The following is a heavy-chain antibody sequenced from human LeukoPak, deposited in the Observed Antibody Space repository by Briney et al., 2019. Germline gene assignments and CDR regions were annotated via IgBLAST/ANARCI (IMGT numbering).Heavy chain of an antibody. CDR2: ISGSGDAT. V-gene: IGHV3-23*01. J-gene: IGHJ4*02. CDR3: AKSTSFYLDS. CDR1: GFTFHSHG. Sequence: GGSLRLSCVASGFTFHSHGMTWVRQAPGKGLESISVISGSGDATNYADSVKGRFTISRDNSKSTLYVQMNSLRAEDTAVYYCAKSTSFYLDSWGQGTLVTVSS.